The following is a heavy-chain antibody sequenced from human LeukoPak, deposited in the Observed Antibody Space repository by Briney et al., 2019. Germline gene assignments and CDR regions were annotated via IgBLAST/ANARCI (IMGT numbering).Heavy chain of an antibody. D-gene: IGHD3-22*01. Sequence: SETLSLTCAVSGGSISSSNWWSWVRPPPGKGLEWIGEIYHSGSTNYNPSLKSRVTISVDKSKNQFSLKLSSVTAADTAVYYCARVNGFTMIVATNWFDPWGQGTLVTVSS. J-gene: IGHJ5*02. CDR3: ARVNGFTMIVATNWFDP. V-gene: IGHV4-4*02. CDR2: IYHSGST. CDR1: GGSISSSNW.